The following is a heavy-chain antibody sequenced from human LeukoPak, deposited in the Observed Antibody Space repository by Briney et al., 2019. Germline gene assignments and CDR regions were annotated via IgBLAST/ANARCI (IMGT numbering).Heavy chain of an antibody. CDR2: IYYSGST. D-gene: IGHD1-1*01. Sequence: SETLSLTCTVSGGSISSSSFYWGWIRQPPGKGLEWIGSIYYSGSTYYNPSLKSRVTISVDTSKNQFSLKLSSVTAADTAVYYCARLRTSHPYYFDYWGQGTLVTVSS. CDR1: GGSISSSSFY. CDR3: ARLRTSHPYYFDY. V-gene: IGHV4-39*01. J-gene: IGHJ4*02.